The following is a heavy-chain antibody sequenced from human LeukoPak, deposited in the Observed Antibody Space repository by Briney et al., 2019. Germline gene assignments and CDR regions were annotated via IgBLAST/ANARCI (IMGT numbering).Heavy chain of an antibody. CDR3: AKLAAASEYSFTDV. Sequence: PGGSLRLSCAASGFTFSTYAMSWVRQAPGKGLEWVSAISVSGDKTYYAGSVKGRYTISRDNSENTLFLQMNSLRAEDTAVYYCAKLAAASEYSFTDVWGQGTTVTVSS. CDR1: GFTFSTYA. D-gene: IGHD2-15*01. J-gene: IGHJ6*02. V-gene: IGHV3-23*01. CDR2: ISVSGDKT.